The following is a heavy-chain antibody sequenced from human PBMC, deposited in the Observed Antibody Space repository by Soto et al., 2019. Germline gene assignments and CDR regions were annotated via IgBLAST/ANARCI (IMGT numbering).Heavy chain of an antibody. Sequence: QVQLVESGGGVVQPGRSLRLSCAASGFTFSSYGMHWVRQAPGKGLEWVAVIWYDGTNKYYADSVKGRFTISRDNSKNTVYLQMNSLRAEDKAVYYCARDRITIFGVVIRFYYYGMDVWGQGTTVTVSS. CDR1: GFTFSSYG. D-gene: IGHD3-3*01. CDR2: IWYDGTNK. CDR3: ARDRITIFGVVIRFYYYGMDV. V-gene: IGHV3-33*01. J-gene: IGHJ6*02.